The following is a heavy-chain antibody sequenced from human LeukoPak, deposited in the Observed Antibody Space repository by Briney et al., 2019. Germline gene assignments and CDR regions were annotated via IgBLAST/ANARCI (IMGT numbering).Heavy chain of an antibody. CDR3: ARDCSGGSCYLGLHY. D-gene: IGHD2-15*01. V-gene: IGHV1-69*06. CDR1: GGTFSSYA. Sequence: SVKVSCKASGGTFSSYAISWVRQAPGQGLEWMGGIIPIFGTANYAQKFQGRVTITADKSTSTAYMELSSLRSEDTAVYYCARDCSGGSCYLGLHYWGQGTLVTVSS. CDR2: IIPIFGTA. J-gene: IGHJ4*02.